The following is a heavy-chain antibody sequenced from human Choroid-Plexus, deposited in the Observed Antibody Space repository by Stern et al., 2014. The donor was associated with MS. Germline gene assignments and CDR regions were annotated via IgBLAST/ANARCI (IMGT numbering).Heavy chain of an antibody. Sequence: VQLVESGGGVVQPGRPLRLSCVASGFTFGSCAMHWVRQAPGKGLEWAAGVSYDGSNKYYADSLKGRFTISRDNSQNTLYMQMSSLRPEDTAVYYCAKDRQYLTYFFDHWGQGSLVTVSS. J-gene: IGHJ5*02. CDR3: AKDRQYLTYFFDH. CDR2: VSYDGSNK. CDR1: GFTFGSCA. V-gene: IGHV3-30*18. D-gene: IGHD2/OR15-2a*01.